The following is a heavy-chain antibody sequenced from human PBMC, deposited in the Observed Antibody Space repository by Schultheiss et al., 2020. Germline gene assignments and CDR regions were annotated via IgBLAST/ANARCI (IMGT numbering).Heavy chain of an antibody. Sequence: ASVKVSGKASGYTFTGYYMHWVRQAPGQGLEWMGWINPNSGNTGYAQKFQGRVTMTRNTSISTAYMELSSLRSEDTAVYYCARVRATKHYDTNLGYWGQGTLV. J-gene: IGHJ4*02. CDR2: INPNSGNT. V-gene: IGHV1-8*02. CDR1: GYTFTGYY. CDR3: ARVRATKHYDTNLGY. D-gene: IGHD3-9*01.